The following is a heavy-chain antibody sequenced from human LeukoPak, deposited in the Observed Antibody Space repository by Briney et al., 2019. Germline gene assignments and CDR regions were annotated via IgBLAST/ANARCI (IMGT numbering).Heavy chain of an antibody. CDR3: ARDKRGTVGGDY. J-gene: IGHJ4*02. CDR2: IYHSGST. V-gene: IGHV4-4*02. CDR1: GGSISSSNW. D-gene: IGHD3-16*01. Sequence: SGTLSLTCAVSGGSISSSNWWSWVRQPPGKGPEWIGEIYHSGSTNYNPSLKSRVTISVDTSKNQFSLKLSSVTAADTAVYYCARDKRGTVGGDYWGQGTLVTVSS.